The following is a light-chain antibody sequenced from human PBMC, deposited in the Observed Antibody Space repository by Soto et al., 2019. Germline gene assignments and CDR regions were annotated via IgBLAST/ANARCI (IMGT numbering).Light chain of an antibody. CDR2: EAA. J-gene: IGLJ3*02. CDR3: CSFAGETTWV. CDR1: SSDIGTYHL. Sequence: QSALTQPASVSGSPGQSITISCTGTSSDIGTYHLVSWYQHHPGKAPKLIIFEAAKRPSGISMRFSGSRSGATASLTISGLQPDDESNFYCCSFAGETTWVCGGGTKLTVL. V-gene: IGLV2-23*01.